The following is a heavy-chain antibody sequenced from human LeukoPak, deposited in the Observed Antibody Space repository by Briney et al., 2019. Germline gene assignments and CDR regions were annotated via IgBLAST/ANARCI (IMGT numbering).Heavy chain of an antibody. CDR2: IYSGGPT. D-gene: IGHD6-13*01. Sequence: GGSLRLSCAASGFTVGDKYMGWVRQAPGKGLEWVSFIYSGGPTHYADAVKGRFTISRVNSKNTLYLQMDSLRVEDTAMYFCARGISAGNWFDPWGQGTLVTVSS. CDR3: ARGISAGNWFDP. J-gene: IGHJ5*02. CDR1: GFTVGDKY. V-gene: IGHV3-66*02.